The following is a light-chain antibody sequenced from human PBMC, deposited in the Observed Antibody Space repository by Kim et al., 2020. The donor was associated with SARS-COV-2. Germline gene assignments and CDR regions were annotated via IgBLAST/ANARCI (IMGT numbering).Light chain of an antibody. V-gene: IGKV3-20*01. J-gene: IGKJ1*01. CDR3: HQYIRSPCT. Sequence: EIVLTQSPGTLSLSPGERATLSCRASQSVSSSYLAWYQQKPGQAPRLLIYGASSRATGIPDRFSGSGSGTDFTLTISRLEPEDFAVYYCHQYIRSPCTLGEGTKMDIK. CDR2: GAS. CDR1: QSVSSSY.